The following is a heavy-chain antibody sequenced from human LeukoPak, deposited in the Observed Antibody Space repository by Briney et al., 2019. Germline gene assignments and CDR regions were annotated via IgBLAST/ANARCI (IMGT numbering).Heavy chain of an antibody. CDR2: IHHTGKS. J-gene: IGHJ5*02. CDR3: ARVRGRIFGVPKGVFDP. V-gene: IGHV4-59*01. D-gene: IGHD3-3*01. Sequence: MSSETLSLTCAVSGCSITSYYWNWIRQPPGKGLEWIGYIHHTGKSWYNPPLQSRVTLSVDTSKSEFSLRLNSVTAADTAVYYCARVRGRIFGVPKGVFDPWGQGTLVTVSS. CDR1: GCSITSYY.